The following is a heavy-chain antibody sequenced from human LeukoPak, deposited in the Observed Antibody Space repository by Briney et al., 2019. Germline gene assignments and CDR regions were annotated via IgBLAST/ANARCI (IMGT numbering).Heavy chain of an antibody. J-gene: IGHJ4*02. CDR3: GSSLSSHGDY. Sequence: SETLSLTCTVSGGSFSGYYWSWIRQPAGRGLEWIGRIYTSGNTNYNPSLKSRLTMSVDTSKNQFSLRLSSVTAADTAVYYCGSSLSSHGDYWGQGTLVTVSS. CDR2: IYTSGNT. V-gene: IGHV4-4*07. D-gene: IGHD3-16*02. CDR1: GGSFSGYY.